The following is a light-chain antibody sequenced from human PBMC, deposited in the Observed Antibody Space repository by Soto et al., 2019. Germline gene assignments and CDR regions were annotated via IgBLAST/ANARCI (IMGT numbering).Light chain of an antibody. CDR3: QQYNNWPLT. J-gene: IGKJ4*01. CDR1: HRVAGY. V-gene: IGKV3-15*01. CDR2: DAS. Sequence: EILMTQSPATLSVSPGERATLSCRASHRVAGYLAWYQQKPGQAPRLLIYDASTRATGIPARFSGSGSGTLFTLTISSLQSEDFALYYCQQYNNWPLTFGGGTKVEI.